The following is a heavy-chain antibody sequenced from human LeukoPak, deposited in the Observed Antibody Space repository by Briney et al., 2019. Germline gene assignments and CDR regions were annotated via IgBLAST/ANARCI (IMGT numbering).Heavy chain of an antibody. D-gene: IGHD3-10*01. V-gene: IGHV4-39*01. CDR3: TRHGFYYASGPLFDS. CDR2: VYYTGAT. J-gene: IGHJ4*02. Sequence: SETLSLTCTVSGDSIRSSSSYWGWIRQTPGKGLEWIGTVYYTGATSYNPSLKSRVAMSVDTSKNQFSLKLNSVTATDTAVYYCTRHGFYYASGPLFDSWGLGTLVTVSS. CDR1: GDSIRSSSSY.